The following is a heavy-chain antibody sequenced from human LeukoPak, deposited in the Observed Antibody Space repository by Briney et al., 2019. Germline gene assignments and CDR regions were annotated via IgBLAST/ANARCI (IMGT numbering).Heavy chain of an antibody. D-gene: IGHD6-19*01. CDR3: ARHRDSAGALG. CDR2: IYYSGST. V-gene: IGHV4-59*08. CDR1: GGSISSYY. Sequence: SETLSLTCTVSGGSISSYYWSWIRQPPGKELEWIGYIYYSGSTNYNPSLKSRVTISVDTSKSQFSLKLSSVTAADTAVYYCARHRDSAGALGWGQGTLVTVSS. J-gene: IGHJ4*02.